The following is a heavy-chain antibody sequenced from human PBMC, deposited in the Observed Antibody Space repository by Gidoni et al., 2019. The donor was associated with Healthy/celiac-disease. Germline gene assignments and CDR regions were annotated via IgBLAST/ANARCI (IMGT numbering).Heavy chain of an antibody. CDR2: ISYDGSNK. J-gene: IGHJ6*04. CDR1: GFTFSSYG. CDR3: AKDPSDDRWSDV. D-gene: IGHD6-13*01. Sequence: QVQLVESGGGVVQPGRSLRLSCAASGFTFSSYGMHWVRQAPGKGLEWVAVISYDGSNKYYADSVKGRFTISRDNSKNTLYLQMNSLRAEDTAVYYCAKDPSDDRWSDVWGKGTTVTVSS. V-gene: IGHV3-30*18.